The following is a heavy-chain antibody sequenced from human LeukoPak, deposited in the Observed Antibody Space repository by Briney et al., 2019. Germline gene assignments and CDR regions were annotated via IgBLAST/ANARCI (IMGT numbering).Heavy chain of an antibody. CDR3: ARSQRYCSSTSCYYFDY. CDR2: IIPIFGTA. D-gene: IGHD2-2*01. V-gene: IGHV1-69*05. CDR1: GGTFSSYA. J-gene: IGHJ4*02. Sequence: EASVTVSCKASGGTFSSYAISWVRQAPGQGLEWMGGIIPIFGTANYAQKFQGRVTITTDESTSTAYMELSSLRTEDTAVYYCARSQRYCSSTSCYYFDYWGQGTLVTVSS.